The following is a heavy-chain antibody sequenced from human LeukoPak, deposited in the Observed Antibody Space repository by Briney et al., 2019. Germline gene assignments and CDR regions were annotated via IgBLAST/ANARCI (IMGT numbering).Heavy chain of an antibody. V-gene: IGHV3-11*03. CDR1: GFTFSDYY. CDR3: ARVVAIFGTFYFDY. Sequence: PGGSLRLSCAACGFTFSDYYVSWIRQAPGKGLEWVSYISGSGSYTKHADSVKGRFTISRDNGRNSLYLQMNSLRAEDTAVYYCARVVAIFGTFYFDYWGQGNLVTV. D-gene: IGHD2-15*01. J-gene: IGHJ4*02. CDR2: ISGSGSYT.